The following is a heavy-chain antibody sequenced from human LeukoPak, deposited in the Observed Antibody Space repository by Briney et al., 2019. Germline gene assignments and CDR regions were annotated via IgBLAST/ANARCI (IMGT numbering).Heavy chain of an antibody. V-gene: IGHV3-30*02. D-gene: IGHD6-13*01. Sequence: PGGSLRLSCAASGFTFRDFGMHWVRQAPGKGLEWVAFIRNDGSKDYYPDSVKGRFTISRDNSRTTLYLQMHSLRIKDTAVYYCVKGGSSSHNWFDPWGQGILVTVSS. CDR3: VKGGSSSHNWFDP. CDR2: IRNDGSKD. CDR1: GFTFRDFG. J-gene: IGHJ5*02.